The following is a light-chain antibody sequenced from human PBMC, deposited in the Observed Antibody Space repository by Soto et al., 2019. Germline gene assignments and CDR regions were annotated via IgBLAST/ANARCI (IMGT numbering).Light chain of an antibody. J-gene: IGLJ1*01. CDR1: SSDVGGYDY. CDR2: EVT. Sequence: QSALTQPASVSGSPGQSITISCTGTSSDVGGYDYVSWYQQHPDKAPKLIVYEVTHRPSGVSNRFPGSKSGNTASLTISGLQAEDEADYYCSSLTSGSTRVFGTGTKVTVL. CDR3: SSLTSGSTRV. V-gene: IGLV2-14*01.